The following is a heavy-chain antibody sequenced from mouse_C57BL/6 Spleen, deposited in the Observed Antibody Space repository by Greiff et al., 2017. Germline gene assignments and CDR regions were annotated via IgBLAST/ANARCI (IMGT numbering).Heavy chain of an antibody. Sequence: QVHVKQPGAELVKPGASVTLSCKASGYTFTSYWLHWVKQRPGQGLEWIGMIHPNSGSTNYNEKFKSKATLTVDKSSSTAYMQLSSLTSEDSAVYYCARSDGYAMDYWGQGTSVTVSS. CDR1: GYTFTSYW. CDR2: IHPNSGST. CDR3: ARSDGYAMDY. D-gene: IGHD2-3*01. V-gene: IGHV1-64*01. J-gene: IGHJ4*01.